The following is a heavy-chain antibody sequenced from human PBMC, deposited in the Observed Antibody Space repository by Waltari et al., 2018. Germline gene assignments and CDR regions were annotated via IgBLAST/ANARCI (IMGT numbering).Heavy chain of an antibody. V-gene: IGHV4-31*03. D-gene: IGHD3-3*01. CDR1: GGSISSGGYY. CDR2: IYYSGST. CDR3: ARANYDFWSGSQNAFDI. J-gene: IGHJ3*02. Sequence: QVQLQESGPGLVKPSQTLSLTCTVSGGSISSGGYYWSWIRQHPGKGLEWIGYIYYSGSTYYNPSLKSRVTISVDTSKNQFSLKLSSVTAADTAVYYCARANYDFWSGSQNAFDIWGQGTMVTVSS.